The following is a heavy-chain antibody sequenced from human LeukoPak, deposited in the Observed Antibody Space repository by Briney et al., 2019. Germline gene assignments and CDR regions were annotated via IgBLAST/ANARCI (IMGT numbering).Heavy chain of an antibody. V-gene: IGHV1-24*01. Sequence: GASVKVSCKVSGYTLTELSMHWVRQAPGKGLEWMGGFDPEDGETIYARKFQGRVTMTEDTSTDTAYMELSSLRSEDTAVYYCATVHSDPKSSTYYFDYWGQGTLVTVSS. CDR2: FDPEDGET. CDR1: GYTLTELS. CDR3: ATVHSDPKSSTYYFDY. D-gene: IGHD2-21*02. J-gene: IGHJ4*02.